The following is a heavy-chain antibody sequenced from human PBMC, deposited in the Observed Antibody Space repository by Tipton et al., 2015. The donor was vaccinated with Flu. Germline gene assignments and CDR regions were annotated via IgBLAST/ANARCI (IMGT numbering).Heavy chain of an antibody. V-gene: IGHV3-7*03. D-gene: IGHD6-13*01. J-gene: IGHJ4*02. CDR3: ARDILYSSPWPHIDY. CDR2: IKQDGSET. Sequence: SLRLSCEASGFTFRTYWMNWVRQAPGKGLEWVAIIKQDGSETFYVDSVKGRFIVSRDNAKNSLFLQLSSLTADDTAVYYCARDILYSSPWPHIDYWGQGTLVTVSS. CDR1: GFTFRTYW.